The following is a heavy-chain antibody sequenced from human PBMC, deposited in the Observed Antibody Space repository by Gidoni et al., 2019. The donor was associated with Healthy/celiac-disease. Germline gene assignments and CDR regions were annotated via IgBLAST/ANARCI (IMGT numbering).Heavy chain of an antibody. J-gene: IGHJ6*02. CDR3: ARDIYSNYDYYGMDV. CDR1: GFTFSSYS. CDR2: ISSSSSYI. V-gene: IGHV3-21*01. D-gene: IGHD4-4*01. Sequence: EVQLVESGGGLVKPGGSLRLSCAASGFTFSSYSMNWVRQAPGKGLEWVSSISSSSSYIYYADSVKGRFTISRDNAKNSLYLQMNSLRAEDTAVYYCARDIYSNYDYYGMDVWGQGTTVTVSS.